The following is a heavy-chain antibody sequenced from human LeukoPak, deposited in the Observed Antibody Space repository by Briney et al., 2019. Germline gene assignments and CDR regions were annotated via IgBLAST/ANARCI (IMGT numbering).Heavy chain of an antibody. CDR3: ARVVGCSGGSCYSGGWDYYYGMDV. Sequence: ASVKVSCKASGYTFTSYDINWVRQATGQGLEWMGWINAGNGNTKYSQKFQGRVTITRDTSASTAYMELSSLRPEDTAVYYCARVVGCSGGSCYSGGWDYYYGMDVWGQGTTVTVSS. CDR2: INAGNGNT. D-gene: IGHD2-15*01. V-gene: IGHV1-3*01. CDR1: GYTFTSYD. J-gene: IGHJ6*02.